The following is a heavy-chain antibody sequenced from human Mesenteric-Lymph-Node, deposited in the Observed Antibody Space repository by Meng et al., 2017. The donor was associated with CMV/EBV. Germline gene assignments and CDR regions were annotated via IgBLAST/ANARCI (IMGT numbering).Heavy chain of an antibody. D-gene: IGHD3-10*01. CDR1: GYTFTSYT. CDR2: INAGNGNT. J-gene: IGHJ3*02. V-gene: IGHV1-3*01. Sequence: KASGYTFTSYTIHGVRQAPGQRLEWMGWINAGNGNTKYSQKFQGRVTITRDTSASTAYMELSSLRSEDTAVFYCARASSGYDAFDIWGQGTMVTVSS. CDR3: ARASSGYDAFDI.